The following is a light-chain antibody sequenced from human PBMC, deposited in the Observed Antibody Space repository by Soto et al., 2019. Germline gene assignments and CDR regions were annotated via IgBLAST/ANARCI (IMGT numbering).Light chain of an antibody. Sequence: EIVMTQSPATLSVSPGERATLSCRASQSVSSNLAWYQQKPGQAPRLLIYGASTRATVIPARFSGSGSGTEFPLTNSSLHYEDFAVYYCQQYNNFPPQTFGQGTKWEIK. V-gene: IGKV3-15*01. CDR3: QQYNNFPPQT. CDR2: GAS. CDR1: QSVSSN. J-gene: IGKJ1*01.